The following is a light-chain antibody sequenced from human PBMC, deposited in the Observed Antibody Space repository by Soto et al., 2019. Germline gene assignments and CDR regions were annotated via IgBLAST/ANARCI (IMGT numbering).Light chain of an antibody. CDR3: QQYGSSPRT. J-gene: IGKJ1*01. CDR1: QSVSSSY. CDR2: GAS. Sequence: PGERATLSCRASQSVSSSYLAWYQQKPGQAPRLLIYGASSRATGIPDRFSGSGSGTDFTLTISRLEPEDFALYYCQQYGSSPRTFGQGTKVEIK. V-gene: IGKV3-20*01.